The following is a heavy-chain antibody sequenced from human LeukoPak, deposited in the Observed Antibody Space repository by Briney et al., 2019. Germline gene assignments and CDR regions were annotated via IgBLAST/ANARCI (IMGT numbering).Heavy chain of an antibody. D-gene: IGHD2-15*01. CDR3: ARDKLGYCSGGSCYSRWFDP. V-gene: IGHV4-39*07. J-gene: IGHJ5*02. Sequence: SETLSLTCTVSGGSITTSSYYWGWIRQPPGKGLEWIGNIFYSGTTYYSPSLKTRVTISLDTSRNQFSLKLNSVTAADTAVYYCARDKLGYCSGGSCYSRWFDPWGQGTLVTVSS. CDR1: GGSITTSSYY. CDR2: IFYSGTT.